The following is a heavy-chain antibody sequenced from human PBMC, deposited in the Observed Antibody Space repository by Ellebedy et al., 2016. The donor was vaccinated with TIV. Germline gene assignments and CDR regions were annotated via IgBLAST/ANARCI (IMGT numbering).Heavy chain of an antibody. D-gene: IGHD3/OR15-3a*01. CDR3: SRVDLGLAFHY. Sequence: GGSLRLSCAVSGFTVSGNYMSWVRQAPGKGLEWVSIIYNSGITYYPDSVKGRFTISRDNSKNTVSLQMNSLRAEDTAVYYCSRVDLGLAFHYWGRGTLVSVSS. J-gene: IGHJ4*02. CDR1: GFTVSGNY. V-gene: IGHV3-53*01. CDR2: IYNSGIT.